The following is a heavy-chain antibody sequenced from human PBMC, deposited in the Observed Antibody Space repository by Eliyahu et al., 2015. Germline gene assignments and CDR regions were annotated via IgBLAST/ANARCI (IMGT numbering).Heavy chain of an antibody. D-gene: IGHD3-22*01. CDR1: GGSFSVYY. Sequence: QVQLQQWGAGLLKPSETLSLTCAVYGGSFSVYYWXXXRQPPGKGMEWIGEINHSGSTNYNPSLKSRVTISVDTSKNQFSLKLSSVTAADTAVYYCARDHYYDSSGHFHNWFDPWGQGTLVTVSS. CDR2: INHSGST. J-gene: IGHJ5*02. CDR3: ARDHYYDSSGHFHNWFDP. V-gene: IGHV4-34*01.